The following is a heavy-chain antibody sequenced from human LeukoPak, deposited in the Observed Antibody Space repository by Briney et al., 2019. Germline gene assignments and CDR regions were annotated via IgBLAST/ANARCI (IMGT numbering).Heavy chain of an antibody. D-gene: IGHD2-2*02. Sequence: KPSETLSLTCAVYGGSFSDYYWSWIRQPPGKGLEWIGEINHSGSTNYNPSLKSRVTISVDTSKNQFSLKLSSVTAADTAVYYCASLRPLGYCSSTSCYNVSKQNWFDPWGQGTLVTVSS. V-gene: IGHV4-34*01. CDR2: INHSGST. CDR1: GGSFSDYY. J-gene: IGHJ5*02. CDR3: ASLRPLGYCSSTSCYNVSKQNWFDP.